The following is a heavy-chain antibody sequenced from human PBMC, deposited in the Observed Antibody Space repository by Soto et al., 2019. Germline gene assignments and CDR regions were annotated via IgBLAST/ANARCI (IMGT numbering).Heavy chain of an antibody. D-gene: IGHD4-4*01. CDR3: AKATLTTGAFDI. CDR2: ISGRGGST. J-gene: IGHJ3*02. V-gene: IGHV3-23*01. CDR1: GFTFSSYA. Sequence: GGSLRLSCAASGFTFSSYAMSWVRQAPGKGLERVSAISGRGGSTYYADYVKGRFTISRDNSKNTLYLQMNSLRAEDTAVYYCAKATLTTGAFDIWGQGTMVTVSS.